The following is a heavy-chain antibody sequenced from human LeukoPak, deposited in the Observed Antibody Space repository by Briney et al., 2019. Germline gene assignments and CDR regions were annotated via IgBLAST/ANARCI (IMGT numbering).Heavy chain of an antibody. V-gene: IGHV3-21*01. D-gene: IGHD5-12*01. CDR1: GFTFSSYS. CDR3: ARDLGSDSGYASDY. J-gene: IGHJ4*02. Sequence: SGGSLRLSCAASGFTFSSYSMNWVRQAPGKGLEWVSSISSSSSYIYYADSVKGRFTISRDNAKNSLYLQMNSLRAEDTAVYYCARDLGSDSGYASDYWGQGTLVTVPS. CDR2: ISSSSSYI.